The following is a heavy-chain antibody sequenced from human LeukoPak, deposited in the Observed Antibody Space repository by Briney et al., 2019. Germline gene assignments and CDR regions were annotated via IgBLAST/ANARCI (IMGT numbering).Heavy chain of an antibody. CDR2: IYYSGST. Sequence: SETLSLTCTVSGGSISSYYWSWIRQPPGKGLEWIGYIYYSGSTNYNPSLKSRVIISVDTSKNQFSLKLSSVTAADTAVYYCASEKRYFDYWGQGTLVTVSS. J-gene: IGHJ4*02. CDR1: GGSISSYY. V-gene: IGHV4-59*12. CDR3: ASEKRYFDY.